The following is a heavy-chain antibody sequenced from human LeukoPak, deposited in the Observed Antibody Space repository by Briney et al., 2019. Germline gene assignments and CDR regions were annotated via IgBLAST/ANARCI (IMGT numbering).Heavy chain of an antibody. CDR3: AKGLWSGEFHPFDY. J-gene: IGHJ4*02. CDR2: ISWNSGSI. V-gene: IGHV3-9*01. Sequence: GGSLRLPCAASGFTFDDYAMHWVRQAPGKGLEWVSGISWNSGSIGYADSVKGRFTISRDNAKNSLYLQMNSLRAEDTALYYCAKGLWSGEFHPFDYWGQGTLVTVSS. D-gene: IGHD3-10*01. CDR1: GFTFDDYA.